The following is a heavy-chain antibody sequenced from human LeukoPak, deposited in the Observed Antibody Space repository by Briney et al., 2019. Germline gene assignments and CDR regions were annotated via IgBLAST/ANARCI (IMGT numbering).Heavy chain of an antibody. D-gene: IGHD6-19*01. CDR3: ARGQWLAPRGFDP. CDR1: GGSISTYY. J-gene: IGHJ5*02. Sequence: SETLSLTCTISGGSISTYYWSWIRQPAGKGLEWIGRIYTSGSTNYNPSLKSRVTISVDTSKNQFSLKLSSVTAADTAVYYCARGQWLAPRGFDPWGQGTLVTVSS. V-gene: IGHV4-4*07. CDR2: IYTSGST.